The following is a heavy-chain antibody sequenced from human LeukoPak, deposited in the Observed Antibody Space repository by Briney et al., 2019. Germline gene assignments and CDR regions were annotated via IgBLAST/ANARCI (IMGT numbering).Heavy chain of an antibody. CDR1: GGSFSGYY. CDR3: ASQGMVQGGQIDY. V-gene: IGHV4-34*01. D-gene: IGHD3-10*01. CDR2: INHSGST. J-gene: IGHJ4*02. Sequence: SETLSLTCAVYGGSFSGYYWSWIRQPPGKGLEWIGEINHSGSTNYNPSLKSRVTISVDASKNQFSLELSSVTAADTAVYYCASQGMVQGGQIDYWGQGTLVTVSS.